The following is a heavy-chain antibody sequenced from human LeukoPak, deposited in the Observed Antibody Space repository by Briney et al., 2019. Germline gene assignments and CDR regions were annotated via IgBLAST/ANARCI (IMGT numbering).Heavy chain of an antibody. CDR1: GNYW. CDR2: INSDGSST. D-gene: IGHD2/OR15-2a*01. J-gene: IGHJ4*02. Sequence: GGSLRLSCAASGNYWMHWVRQAPGKGLVWVSHINSDGSSTSYADSVKARFTITKDNAKNTVYLQMNSLRAEDTAVYYCVSFYETYWGRGTLVTVSS. CDR3: VSFYETY. V-gene: IGHV3-74*01.